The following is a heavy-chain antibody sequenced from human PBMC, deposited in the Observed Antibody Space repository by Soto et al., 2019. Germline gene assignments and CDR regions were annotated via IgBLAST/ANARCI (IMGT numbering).Heavy chain of an antibody. CDR3: ARPHIADGPYYYYGMDV. CDR2: IIPIFGTA. CDR1: GGTFSSYA. D-gene: IGHD6-13*01. J-gene: IGHJ6*04. V-gene: IGHV1-69*01. Sequence: QVQLVQSGAEVKKPGATVKVSCKASGGTFSSYAISWLRPAHGQGLEWMGGIIPIFGTANYSQKFQGRVTITEDESTSTAYMELSSLRSEDTTGYYCARPHIADGPYYYYGMDVWGEGTTVPVAS.